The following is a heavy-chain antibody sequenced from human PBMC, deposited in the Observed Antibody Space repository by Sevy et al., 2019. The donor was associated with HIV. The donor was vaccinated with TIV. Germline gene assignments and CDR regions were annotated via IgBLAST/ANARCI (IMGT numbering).Heavy chain of an antibody. J-gene: IGHJ4*02. Sequence: GGSLRLSCAASGFTFSSYNMNWVRQAPGKGLEWLSYISNSGSSVYYSDSVRGRFTISRDNARNSLYLQMNSLRAEDTAVYYCARDLPPSATTVAHFDCWGQGTLVTVSS. V-gene: IGHV3-48*04. CDR2: ISNSGSSV. CDR3: ARDLPPSATTVAHFDC. CDR1: GFTFSSYN. D-gene: IGHD4-17*01.